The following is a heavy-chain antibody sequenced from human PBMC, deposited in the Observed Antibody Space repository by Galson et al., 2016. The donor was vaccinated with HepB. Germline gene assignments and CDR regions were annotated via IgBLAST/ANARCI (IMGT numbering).Heavy chain of an antibody. CDR1: GFPFSSYA. CDR3: AKGGVVVLIATPLS. D-gene: IGHD2-15*01. Sequence: SLRLSCAASGFPFSSYAMNWVRQRPGKGLEWVAVISGSGDTIFYADSVKGRFTISRDNSEKTLSLQMSSLRVEDTGVYYCAKGGVVVLIATPLSWGQGNRVTVSS. J-gene: IGHJ4*02. V-gene: IGHV3-23*01. CDR2: ISGSGDTI.